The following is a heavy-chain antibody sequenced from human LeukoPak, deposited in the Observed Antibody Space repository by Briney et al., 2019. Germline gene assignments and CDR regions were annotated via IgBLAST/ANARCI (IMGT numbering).Heavy chain of an antibody. CDR1: GFTFSSYT. D-gene: IGHD3-22*01. J-gene: IGHJ6*03. CDR2: ISSSSSYI. Sequence: PGGSLRLSCAASGFTFSSYTMNWVRQAPGKGLEWVSSISSSSSYIYYADSVKGRFTISRDNAKNSLYLQMNSLRAEETAVYYCAREPYYDSSGRYYYYYYMDVWGKGTTVTISS. V-gene: IGHV3-21*01. CDR3: AREPYYDSSGRYYYYYYMDV.